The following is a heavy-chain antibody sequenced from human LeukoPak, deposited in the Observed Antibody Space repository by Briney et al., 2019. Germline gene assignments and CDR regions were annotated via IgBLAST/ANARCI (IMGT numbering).Heavy chain of an antibody. Sequence: GGSLRLPCDASGFTFSNYWMSWVRQAPGKGLDWVAIISIDGSEKAYVDSVKGRFSVSRDNARNSLYLQMNSLSAEDTAVYYCARATRLPDYWGQGALVTVSS. D-gene: IGHD6-25*01. J-gene: IGHJ4*02. CDR2: ISIDGSEK. CDR3: ARATRLPDY. V-gene: IGHV3-7*01. CDR1: GFTFSNYW.